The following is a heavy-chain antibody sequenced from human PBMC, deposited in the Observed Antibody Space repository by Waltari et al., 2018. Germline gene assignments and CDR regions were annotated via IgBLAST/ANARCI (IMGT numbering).Heavy chain of an antibody. J-gene: IGHJ4*02. V-gene: IGHV1-18*01. CDR3: ARAGAEVTTHFDV. D-gene: IGHD4-17*01. CDR1: GYPFNIFG. Sequence: QLVQSGPEVKKPGASVKVSCTASGYPFNIFGVTWVRQAPGQGLEWMGWISASNGNTNYAEKVQDRVTMTTDTSTNTAYMELKSLRFDDTAVYYCARAGAEVTTHFDVWGQGTPVTVSS. CDR2: ISASNGNT.